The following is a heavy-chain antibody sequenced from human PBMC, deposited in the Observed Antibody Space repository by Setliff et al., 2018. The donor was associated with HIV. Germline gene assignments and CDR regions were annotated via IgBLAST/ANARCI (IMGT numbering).Heavy chain of an antibody. CDR1: GYAISSSGYY. J-gene: IGHJ4*02. Sequence: SETLSLTCAVSGYAISSSGYYWGWIRQPPGKGLEWIGSIYHSGSTYYNPSLKSRVTLSVDTSKNQFSLKLSSVTAADTAMYYCARQIETYYYASSGYPAYFDYWGQGTLVT. CDR2: IYHSGST. D-gene: IGHD3-22*01. V-gene: IGHV4-38-2*01. CDR3: ARQIETYYYASSGYPAYFDY.